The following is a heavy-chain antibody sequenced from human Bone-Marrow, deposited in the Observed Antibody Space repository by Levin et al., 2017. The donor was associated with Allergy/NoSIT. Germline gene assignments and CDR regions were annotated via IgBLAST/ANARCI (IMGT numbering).Heavy chain of an antibody. J-gene: IGHJ4*02. CDR3: ARVIVATITVDY. V-gene: IGHV3-11*01. CDR2: ISSSGSTI. Sequence: GESLKISCAASGFTFSDYYMSWIRQAPGKGLEWVSYISSSGSTIYYADSVKGRFTISRDNAKNSLYLQMNSLRTEDTAVYYCARVIVATITVDYWGQGTLVTVSS. CDR1: GFTFSDYY. D-gene: IGHD5-12*01.